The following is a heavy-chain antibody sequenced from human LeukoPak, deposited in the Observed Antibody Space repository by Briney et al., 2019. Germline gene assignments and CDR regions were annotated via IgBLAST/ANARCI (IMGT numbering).Heavy chain of an antibody. CDR2: IWYDGSNK. D-gene: IGHD3-10*01. CDR1: GFTFSSYG. CDR3: ARVGLWFGELWAQYFQH. V-gene: IGHV3-33*01. J-gene: IGHJ1*01. Sequence: GGSLRLSCAASGFTFSSYGMHWVRQAPGKGLEWVAVIWYDGSNKYYADSVKGRFTISRDNSKNTLYLQMNSLRAEDTAVYYCARVGLWFGELWAQYFQHWGQGTLVTVSS.